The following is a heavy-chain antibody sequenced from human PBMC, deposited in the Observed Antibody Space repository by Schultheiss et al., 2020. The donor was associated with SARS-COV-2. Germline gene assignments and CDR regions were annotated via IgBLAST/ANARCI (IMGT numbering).Heavy chain of an antibody. CDR1: GDSVSSNSAA. J-gene: IGHJ4*02. CDR3: ARVGSKNYYDSSGYPLWNFDY. CDR2: TYYRSKWYN. Sequence: SQTLSLTCAISGDSVSSNSAAWNWIRQSPSRGLEWLGRTYYRSKWYNDYAESVKGRITINPDTSKNQFSLQLNSVTPEDTAVYYCARVGSKNYYDSSGYPLWNFDYWGQGTLVTVSS. D-gene: IGHD3-22*01. V-gene: IGHV6-1*01.